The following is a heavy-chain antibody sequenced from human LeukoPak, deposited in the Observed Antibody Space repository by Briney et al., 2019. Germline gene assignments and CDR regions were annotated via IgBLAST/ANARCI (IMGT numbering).Heavy chain of an antibody. CDR1: GYSLTRYS. CDR2: INAGNGNT. D-gene: IGHD4-17*01. Sequence: ASVKVSCKASGYSLTRYSMHWVRQAPGQRLEWMGWINAGNGNTKYAQKFQGRVTITRDTSATTAYMELSSLMSEDTAVYYCARDRDYGDYARGSRAHDAFDIWGQGTMVTVSS. J-gene: IGHJ3*02. V-gene: IGHV1-3*01. CDR3: ARDRDYGDYARGSRAHDAFDI.